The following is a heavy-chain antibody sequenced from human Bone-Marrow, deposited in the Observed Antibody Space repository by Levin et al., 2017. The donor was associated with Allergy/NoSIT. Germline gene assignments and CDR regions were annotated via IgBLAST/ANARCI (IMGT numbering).Heavy chain of an antibody. V-gene: IGHV4-59*03. J-gene: IGHJ5*02. D-gene: IGHD2-21*01. CDR2: IYSSGST. CDR3: AREVILSGANFFDP. Sequence: PSETLSLTCTVSGLSMDDYYWTWIRQAPGKGLEWIGYIYSSGSTHYNPSLQSRATISLDMSKKQFSLRVTSVTAADTAFYYCAREVILSGANFFDPWGQGTLVTVSS. CDR1: GLSMDDYY.